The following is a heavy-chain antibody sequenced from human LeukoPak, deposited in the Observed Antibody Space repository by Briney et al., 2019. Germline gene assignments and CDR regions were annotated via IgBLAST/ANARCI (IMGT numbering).Heavy chain of an antibody. CDR3: ARDLSTYGSSGYFVRALFVEYFQH. CDR2: INPNSGGT. Sequence: ASVKVSCKASGYTFTGYYMHWVRQPPGQGLEWMGRINPNSGGTNYAQKFQGRVTMTRDTSISTAYMELSRLRSDDTAVYYCARDLSTYGSSGYFVRALFVEYFQHWGQGTLVTVSS. V-gene: IGHV1-2*06. CDR1: GYTFTGYY. D-gene: IGHD3-22*01. J-gene: IGHJ1*01.